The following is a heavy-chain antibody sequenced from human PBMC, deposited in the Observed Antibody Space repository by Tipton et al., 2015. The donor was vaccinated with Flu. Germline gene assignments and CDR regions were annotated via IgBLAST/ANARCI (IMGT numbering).Heavy chain of an antibody. Sequence: SLRLSCAASGFTFSTYAMNWVRQAPGKGLEWVSSISRTSTYIYYADSVKGRFTISRDHAKESLYLQMNSLRADDTAVYYCSRGSDTSSWYGMAYWGQGTLVTVSS. CDR2: ISRTSTYI. J-gene: IGHJ4*02. V-gene: IGHV3-21*01. D-gene: IGHD6-13*01. CDR3: SRGSDTSSWYGMAY. CDR1: GFTFSTYA.